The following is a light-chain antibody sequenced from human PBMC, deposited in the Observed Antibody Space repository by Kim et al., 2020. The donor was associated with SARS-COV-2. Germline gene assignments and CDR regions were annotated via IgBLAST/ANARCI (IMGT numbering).Light chain of an antibody. J-gene: IGLJ3*02. V-gene: IGLV1-51*01. Sequence: QSVLTQPPSVSAAPGEKVTISCSGSSSNIGTSYVTWYQQLPGTAPKLLIHDNNKRPSGIPDRFSGSKSGTSATLGIAGLQTGDEADYYCGAWDNNLSVWVFGGGTKLTVL. CDR2: DNN. CDR1: SSNIGTSY. CDR3: GAWDNNLSVWV.